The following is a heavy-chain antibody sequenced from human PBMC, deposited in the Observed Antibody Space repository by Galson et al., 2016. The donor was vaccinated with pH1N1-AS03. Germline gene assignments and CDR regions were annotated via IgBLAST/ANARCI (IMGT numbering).Heavy chain of an antibody. V-gene: IGHV3-23*01. J-gene: IGHJ4*02. D-gene: IGHD3-16*01. CDR3: AKDRLTSLVVQGGFDH. Sequence: SLRLSCAASGFTFSSHVMAWVRQAPGKGLEWISSINDSGEATYYAESVKGRFTISRGNTDNTLYLQMDSLRAEDTAIYYCAKDRLTSLVVQGGFDHWGQGSLVTVSS. CDR1: GFTFSSHV. CDR2: INDSGEAT.